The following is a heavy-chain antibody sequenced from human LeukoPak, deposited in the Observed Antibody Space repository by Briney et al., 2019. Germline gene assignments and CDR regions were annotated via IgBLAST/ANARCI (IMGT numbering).Heavy chain of an antibody. V-gene: IGHV1-2*02. D-gene: IGHD6-6*01. Sequence: ASVKVSCKASGYTFTGYYMHWVRQAPGQGLEWMGWINPNSGGTNYAQKFQGRVTMTRDTSISTAYMELSRLRSDDTAVYYCARVTAYSSSGYYYYYMDVWGKGTTVTVSS. CDR1: GYTFTGYY. J-gene: IGHJ6*03. CDR3: ARVTAYSSSGYYYYYMDV. CDR2: INPNSGGT.